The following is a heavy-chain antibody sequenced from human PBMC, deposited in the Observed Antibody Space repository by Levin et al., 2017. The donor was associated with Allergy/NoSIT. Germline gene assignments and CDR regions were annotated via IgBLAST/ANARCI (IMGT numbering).Heavy chain of an antibody. CDR3: ARTSYCSGGSCYFLSFDY. D-gene: IGHD2-15*01. CDR2: VYYTGST. CDR1: GGSVRSSSYY. V-gene: IGHV4-61*01. Sequence: PSQTLSLPCTVSGGSVRSSSYYWSWIRQPPGKGLEWIAYVYYTGSTNYNPSLKSRATISGDTSKNQFSLKLNSVTAADTAVYYCARTSYCSGGSCYFLSFDYWGQGILVTVSS. J-gene: IGHJ4*02.